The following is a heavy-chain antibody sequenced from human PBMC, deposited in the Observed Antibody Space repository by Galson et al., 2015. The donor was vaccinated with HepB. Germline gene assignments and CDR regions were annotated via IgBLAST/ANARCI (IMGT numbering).Heavy chain of an antibody. CDR3: ARVGEWELLSGDYYYGMDV. D-gene: IGHD1-26*01. V-gene: IGHV6-1*01. Sequence: CAISGDSVSSNSAAWNWIRQSPSRGLEWLGRTYYRSKWYNDYAVSVKSRITINPDTSKNQFSLRLNSVTPEDTAAYYCARVGEWELLSGDYYYGMDVWGQGTTVTVSS. CDR2: TYYRSKWYN. CDR1: GDSVSSNSAA. J-gene: IGHJ6*02.